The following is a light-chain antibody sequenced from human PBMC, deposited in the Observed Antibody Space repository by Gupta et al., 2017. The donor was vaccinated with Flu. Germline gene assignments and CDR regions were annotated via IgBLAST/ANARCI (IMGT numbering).Light chain of an antibody. CDR2: AAS. V-gene: IGKV3-20*01. Sequence: EIVLTQSPGTLSLSPGERATLSCRASQSVSSSYLAWYQQKPGQAPRLLISAASSIATGTPVSFSGCGDEIDFTLTSSGREDEACAVCYEHQNGSPWTFGQGTRVEIK. CDR3: HQNGSPWT. J-gene: IGKJ1*01. CDR1: QSVSSSY.